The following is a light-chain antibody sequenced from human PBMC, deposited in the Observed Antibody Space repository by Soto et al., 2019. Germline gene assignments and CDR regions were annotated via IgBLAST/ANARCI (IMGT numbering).Light chain of an antibody. CDR3: LQYGSSPYT. CDR2: GTS. CDR1: RNINGNY. V-gene: IGKV3-20*01. Sequence: EIVLTQSPGTLSLSPGERATLSCRASRNINGNYLGWYQLKRGQAPRLLIYGTSTRATGIPDRFSGSGSGTDFTLTISRLEPEDFAVFYCLQYGSSPYTFGQGTKLEIK. J-gene: IGKJ2*01.